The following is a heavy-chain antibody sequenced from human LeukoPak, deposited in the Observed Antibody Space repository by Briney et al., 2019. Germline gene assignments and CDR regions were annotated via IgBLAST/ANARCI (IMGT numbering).Heavy chain of an antibody. CDR2: MNPNSGNT. D-gene: IGHD2-2*01. CDR3: ARALLSSTSCYVRGDCYYNWFDP. V-gene: IGHV1-8*01. CDR1: GYTFTSYD. Sequence: ASVKVSCKASGYTFTSYDINWVRQATGQGLEWMGWMNPNSGNTGYAQKFRGRVTMTRNTSISTAYMELSSLRSEDTAVYYCARALLSSTSCYVRGDCYYNWFDPWGQGTLVTVSS. J-gene: IGHJ5*02.